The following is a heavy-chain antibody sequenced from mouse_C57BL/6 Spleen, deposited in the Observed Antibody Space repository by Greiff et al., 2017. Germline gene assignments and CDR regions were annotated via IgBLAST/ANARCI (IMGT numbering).Heavy chain of an antibody. D-gene: IGHD1-1*01. CDR2: IRGDGST. J-gene: IGHJ1*03. CDR3: AKPLTRVVSFDV. CDR1: GFSLTSYG. V-gene: IGHV2-3*01. Sequence: VQLMESGPGLVAPSQCLSITCTVSGFSLTSYGVSWVRQPPGKGLEWLGVIRGDGSTNYHSAPISRLSISKDNSKSQVFLKLNSQQTDNTATYCCAKPLTRVVSFDVWGTGTTVTVSS.